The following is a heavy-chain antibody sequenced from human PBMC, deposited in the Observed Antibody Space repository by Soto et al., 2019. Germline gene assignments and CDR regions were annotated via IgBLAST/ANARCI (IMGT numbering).Heavy chain of an antibody. D-gene: IGHD3-22*01. Sequence: QVQLVESGGGVVQPGRSLRLSCAAPGFTFSSYPLHWVRQAPGKGLEWVAVISYDATTKYHADSVKGRFTISRDNAKNSLSLQMNNLRAEDTAVYYCATGYYDSSGYYFDYWGQGTLVTVSS. CDR1: GFTFSSYP. J-gene: IGHJ4*02. V-gene: IGHV3-30-3*01. CDR3: ATGYYDSSGYYFDY. CDR2: ISYDATTK.